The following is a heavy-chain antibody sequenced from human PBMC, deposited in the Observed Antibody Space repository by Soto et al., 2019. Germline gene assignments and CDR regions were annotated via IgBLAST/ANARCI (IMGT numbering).Heavy chain of an antibody. CDR1: GGSISSGGYY. V-gene: IGHV4-31*03. D-gene: IGHD3-3*01. J-gene: IGHJ5*02. CDR2: IYYSGST. Sequence: QVQLQESGPGLVKPSQTLSLTCTVSGGSISSGGYYWSWIRQHPGKGLEWIGYIYYSGSTYYNPSLQWRVTISVDTSKDQFSLKLCAVTAADPAVYYCAIGRIFGAVSFDPWGQGTLVTVSS. CDR3: AIGRIFGAVSFDP.